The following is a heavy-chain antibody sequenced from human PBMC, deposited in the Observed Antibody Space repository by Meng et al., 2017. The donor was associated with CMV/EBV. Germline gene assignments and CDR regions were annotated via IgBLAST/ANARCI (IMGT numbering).Heavy chain of an antibody. CDR2: ISAYNGNT. CDR1: GHTFTSYG. V-gene: IGHV1-18*01. Sequence: SVKVSCKASGHTFTSYGISWVRQAPGQGLEWMGWISAYNGNTNYAQKLQGRVTMTTDTSTSTAYMELRSLRSDDTAVYYCARDVLGYCSSTSCYIGNYWGQGTLVTVSS. J-gene: IGHJ4*02. CDR3: ARDVLGYCSSTSCYIGNY. D-gene: IGHD2-2*02.